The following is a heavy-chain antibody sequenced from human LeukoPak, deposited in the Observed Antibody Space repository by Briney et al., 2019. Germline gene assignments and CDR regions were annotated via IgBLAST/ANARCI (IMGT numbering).Heavy chain of an antibody. J-gene: IGHJ4*02. CDR3: VKVGVRGVIGDY. V-gene: IGHV3-64D*06. CDR2: ISSHVGST. Sequence: GGSLRLSCSASGFTFSSYAMHWVRQAPGKGLEYVSAISSHVGSTYYADSVQRRFTISRDNSKNTLYLQMSSLRAEDTAVYYWVKVGVRGVIGDYWGQGTLVTVSS. D-gene: IGHD3-10*01. CDR1: GFTFSSYA.